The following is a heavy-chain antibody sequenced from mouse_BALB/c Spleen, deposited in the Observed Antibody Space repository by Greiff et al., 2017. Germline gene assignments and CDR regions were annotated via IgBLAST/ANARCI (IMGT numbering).Heavy chain of an antibody. V-gene: IGHV1-7*01. J-gene: IGHJ1*01. CDR2: INPSTGYT. CDR3: AREDRYDRDWYFDV. Sequence: QVQLKESGAELAKPGASVKMSCKASGYTFTSYWMHWVKQRPGQGLEWIGYINPSTGYTEYNQKFKDKATLTADKSSSTAYMQLSSLTSEDSAVYYCAREDRYDRDWYFDVWGAGTTVTVSS. D-gene: IGHD2-14*01. CDR1: GYTFTSYW.